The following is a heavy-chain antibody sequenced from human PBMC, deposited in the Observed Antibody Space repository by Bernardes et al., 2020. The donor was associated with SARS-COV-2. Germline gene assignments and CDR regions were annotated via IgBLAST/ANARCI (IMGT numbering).Heavy chain of an antibody. J-gene: IGHJ6*02. D-gene: IGHD3-10*01. Sequence: ASVKVSCKASGYTFTSYDINWVRQATGQGLEWMGWMNPNSGNTGFAQKFQGRVTMTEDTSTDTAYMELSSLRSEDTAVYYCATAPVVRGVKGDYYYYYGMDVWGQGTTVTVSS. CDR3: ATAPVVRGVKGDYYYYYGMDV. CDR2: MNPNSGNT. V-gene: IGHV1-8*01. CDR1: GYTFTSYD.